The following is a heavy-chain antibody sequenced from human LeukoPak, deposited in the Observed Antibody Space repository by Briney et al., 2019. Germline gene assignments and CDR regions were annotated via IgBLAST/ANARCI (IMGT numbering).Heavy chain of an antibody. CDR1: GFTFSSYG. Sequence: GGSLRLSCAASGFTFSSYGMHWVRQAPGKGLEWVAVISYDGSNKYYADSVKGRFTISRDNSKNTLYLQMNSLGAEDTAVYYCARDLGVLAVAGLDYWGQGTLVTVSS. CDR3: ARDLGVLAVAGLDY. CDR2: ISYDGSNK. V-gene: IGHV3-30*03. J-gene: IGHJ4*02. D-gene: IGHD6-19*01.